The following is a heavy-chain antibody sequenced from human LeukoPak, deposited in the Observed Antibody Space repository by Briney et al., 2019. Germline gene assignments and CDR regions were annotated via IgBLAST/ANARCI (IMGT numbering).Heavy chain of an antibody. J-gene: IGHJ4*02. D-gene: IGHD2-8*01. Sequence: PSETLSLTCTVSGGSISSSYWMHWVRQAPGKGLVWVSRINSDGSITTYADSVRGRFTISRDNAKSTLYLQVNSLRADDTGVYYCAKYAGSASYRWYFDYWGQGTLVTVSS. CDR3: AKYAGSASYRWYFDY. CDR1: GGSISSSYW. V-gene: IGHV3-74*01. CDR2: INSDGSIT.